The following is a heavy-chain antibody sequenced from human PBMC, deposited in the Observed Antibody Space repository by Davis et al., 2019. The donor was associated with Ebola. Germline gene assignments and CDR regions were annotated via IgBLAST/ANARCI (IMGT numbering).Heavy chain of an antibody. CDR3: ARGSGVSSGFFSYTLDV. CDR2: IGVGGDT. Sequence: GGSLRLSCAASGFTSSTYDMHWVRRGAGKGLEWVSAIGVGGDTYYPASEKDRFVISRDTAKNSLFLQINSLRAGETAVYFCARGSGVSSGFFSYTLDVWGQGTLVTVSS. V-gene: IGHV3-13*01. J-gene: IGHJ6*02. D-gene: IGHD1-14*01. CDR1: GFTSSTYD.